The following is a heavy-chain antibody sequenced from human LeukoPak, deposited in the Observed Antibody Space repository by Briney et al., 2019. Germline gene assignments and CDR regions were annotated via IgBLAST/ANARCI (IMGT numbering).Heavy chain of an antibody. CDR2: ISYSGST. CDR3: ARTYSGTYYDC. V-gene: IGHV4-59*01. J-gene: IGHJ4*02. Sequence: SETLSLTCTVSGGSISNYYWNWIRQPPGKGLEWIGYISYSGSTKYNPSLKSRVTISVDTSKNQFSLRLNSVTAADMAVYYCARTYSGTYYDCWGQGTLVTVSS. D-gene: IGHD1-26*01. CDR1: GGSISNYY.